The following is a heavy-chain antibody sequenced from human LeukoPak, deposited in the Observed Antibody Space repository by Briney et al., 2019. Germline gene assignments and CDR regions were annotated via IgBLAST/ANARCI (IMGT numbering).Heavy chain of an antibody. CDR1: GFTSGHYE. J-gene: IGHJ4*02. V-gene: IGHV3-48*03. CDR2: INGGGTSM. D-gene: IGHD3-10*01. Sequence: GGSLRLSCAASGFTSGHYEMNWVRQAPGKGLEWISYINGGGTSMFYADSVEGRFTVSRDNAKNSMYLQMDSLRAEDTAVYFCARVIGYYGSGRNYYFDCWGQGTLVTVSS. CDR3: ARVIGYYGSGRNYYFDC.